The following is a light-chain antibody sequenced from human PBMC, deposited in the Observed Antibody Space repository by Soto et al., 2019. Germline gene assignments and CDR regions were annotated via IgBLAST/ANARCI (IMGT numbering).Light chain of an antibody. CDR3: QQYVRSPLT. V-gene: IGKV3-20*01. CDR2: GAS. Sequence: DIVLTQSPGTLSLSPGERGTLSCRASASLSSGYLAWYQQKPGQAPRLLMYGASRRATGIPDRFRGSGSGTAFTLTITRLEPEDSAVYFCQQYVRSPLTFGGGTKVDIK. J-gene: IGKJ4*01. CDR1: ASLSSGY.